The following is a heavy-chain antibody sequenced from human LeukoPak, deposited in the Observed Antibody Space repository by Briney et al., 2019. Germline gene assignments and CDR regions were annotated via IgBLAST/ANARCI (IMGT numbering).Heavy chain of an antibody. V-gene: IGHV3-21*01. D-gene: IGHD3-10*01. CDR1: GFTVSSNY. CDR2: ISSSSSYI. CDR3: ARAPYGSGSPYFDY. Sequence: GGSLRLSCAASGFTVSSNYMSWVRQAPGKGLEWVSSISSSSSYIYYADSVKGRFTISRDNAKNSLYLQMNSLRAEDTAVYYCARAPYGSGSPYFDYWGQGTLVTVSS. J-gene: IGHJ4*02.